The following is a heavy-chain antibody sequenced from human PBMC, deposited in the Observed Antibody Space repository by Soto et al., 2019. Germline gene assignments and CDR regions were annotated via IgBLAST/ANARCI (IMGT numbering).Heavy chain of an antibody. Sequence: QVQLQQWGAGLLEPSETLSLTCAVYGGSFSGHSWSWIRQPPGKGLEWIGEINHSGSTTYNPSLKSRVTISIDTSKNQFSLKLSSVTAADTAVYYCARAIRSGWYGALLAWGQGTLVTVSS. CDR1: GGSFSGHS. CDR3: ARAIRSGWYGALLA. D-gene: IGHD6-19*01. CDR2: INHSGST. J-gene: IGHJ5*02. V-gene: IGHV4-34*01.